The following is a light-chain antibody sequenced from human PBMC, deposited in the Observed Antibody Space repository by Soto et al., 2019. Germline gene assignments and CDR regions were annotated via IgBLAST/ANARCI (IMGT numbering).Light chain of an antibody. CDR2: GAS. V-gene: IGKV3-15*01. CDR3: QQYNNWPRT. J-gene: IGKJ1*01. CDR1: QSVSSN. Sequence: EIVMTQSPATLSVSPGEKATLSCRASQSVSSNLAWFHQKSGQAPRLLIYGASTRATGIPARFSGSGSGTEFTLIISSLQSEDFAVYYGQQYNNWPRTFGQGTTVEI.